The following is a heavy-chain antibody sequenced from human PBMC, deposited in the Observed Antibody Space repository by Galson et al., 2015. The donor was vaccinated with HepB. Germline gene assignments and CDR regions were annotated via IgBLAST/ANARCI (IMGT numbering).Heavy chain of an antibody. D-gene: IGHD3-3*01. CDR2: ISGSGGST. V-gene: IGHV3-23*01. Sequence: SLRLSCAASGFTFSSYAMSWVRQAPGKGLEWVSAISGSGGSTYYADSVKGRFTISRDNSKNTLFLQMNSLRAEDTAVYYCAKDPSGDYDFWSGYYGYWGQGTLVTVSS. CDR1: GFTFSSYA. CDR3: AKDPSGDYDFWSGYYGY. J-gene: IGHJ4*02.